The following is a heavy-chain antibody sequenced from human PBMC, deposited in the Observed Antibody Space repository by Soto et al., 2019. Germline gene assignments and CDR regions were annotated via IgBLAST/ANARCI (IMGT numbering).Heavy chain of an antibody. CDR3: ARLYPIVVVPAATTYNWSDP. Sequence: SETLSLTCTVSGGSISSYYWSWIRQPPGKGLEWIGYIYYSGSTNYNPSLKSRVTISVDTSKNQFSLKLSSVTAADTAVYYCARLYPIVVVPAATTYNWSDPCGHCTLVPLS. CDR1: GGSISSYY. D-gene: IGHD2-2*01. J-gene: IGHJ5*02. V-gene: IGHV4-59*08. CDR2: IYYSGST.